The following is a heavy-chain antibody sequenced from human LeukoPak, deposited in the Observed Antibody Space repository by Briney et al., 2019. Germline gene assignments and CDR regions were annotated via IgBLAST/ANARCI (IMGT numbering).Heavy chain of an antibody. V-gene: IGHV1-69*04. Sequence: ASVKVSCKASGGTFSSYTISWVRQAPGQGLEWMGRIIPILGIANYAQKFQGGVTITADKSTSTAYMELSSLRSEDTAVYYCARDASIAVAGTPFRYFDYWGQGTLVTVSS. CDR3: ARDASIAVAGTPFRYFDY. CDR1: GGTFSSYT. J-gene: IGHJ4*02. D-gene: IGHD6-19*01. CDR2: IIPILGIA.